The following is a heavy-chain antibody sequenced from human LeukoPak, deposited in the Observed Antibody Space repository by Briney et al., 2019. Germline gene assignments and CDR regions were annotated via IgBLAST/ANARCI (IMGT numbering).Heavy chain of an antibody. J-gene: IGHJ4*02. CDR3: ARVGYCSSTSCYSAYYFDY. CDR1: GYTFTSYG. D-gene: IGHD2-2*02. CDR2: ISAYNGNT. V-gene: IGHV1-18*01. Sequence: ASVKVSCKASGYTFTSYGISWVRQAPGQGLEWMGRISAYNGNTNYAQKLQGRVTMTSDTSTSTAYMELRSLRSDDTAVYYCARVGYCSSTSCYSAYYFDYWGQGTLVTVSS.